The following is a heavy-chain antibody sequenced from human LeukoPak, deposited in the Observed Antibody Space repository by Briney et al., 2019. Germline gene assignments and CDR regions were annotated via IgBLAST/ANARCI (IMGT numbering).Heavy chain of an antibody. CDR2: ISGSGATT. Sequence: GGSLRLSCAASGFTFSSYAMSWVRQAPGKGLEWVSDISGSGATTYYADSVKGRFTISRDNSKNTLYLQMNSLRAEDTAVYYCAKDLYYYDSSRGRYFDYWGQGTLVTGSS. D-gene: IGHD3-22*01. CDR3: AKDLYYYDSSRGRYFDY. CDR1: GFTFSSYA. V-gene: IGHV3-23*01. J-gene: IGHJ4*02.